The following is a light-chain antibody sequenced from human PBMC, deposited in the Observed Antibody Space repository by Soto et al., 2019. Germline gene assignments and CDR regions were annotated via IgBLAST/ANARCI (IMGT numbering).Light chain of an antibody. CDR3: QQYNDWPRT. CDR1: QSVNSN. Sequence: EIVMTQSPATLSVSPGERATLSCRASQSVNSNLAWYQQKPGQAPRILIYGASTWATAIPARFSGSGSGTEFTLTISSLQSEDFAVYYCQQYNDWPRTFGGGTKVEIK. V-gene: IGKV3-15*01. J-gene: IGKJ4*01. CDR2: GAS.